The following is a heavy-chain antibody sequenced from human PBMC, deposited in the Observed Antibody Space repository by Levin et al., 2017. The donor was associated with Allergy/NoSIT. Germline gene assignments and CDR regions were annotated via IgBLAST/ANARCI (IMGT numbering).Heavy chain of an antibody. J-gene: IGHJ4*02. V-gene: IGHV3-23*01. D-gene: IGHD1-26*01. Sequence: ASVKVSCAASGFTFSSYAMSWVRQAPGKGLEWVSAISGSGGSTYYADSVKGRFTISRDNSKNTLYLQMNSLRAEDTAVYYCAKDRQWELLLDYWGQGTLVTVSS. CDR3: AKDRQWELLLDY. CDR2: ISGSGGST. CDR1: GFTFSSYA.